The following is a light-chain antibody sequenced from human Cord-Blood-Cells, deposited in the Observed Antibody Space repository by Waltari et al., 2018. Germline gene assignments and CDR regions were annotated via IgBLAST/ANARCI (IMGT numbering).Light chain of an antibody. CDR2: GAS. V-gene: IGKV3-15*01. CDR3: QQYNNWPPAT. J-gene: IGKJ1*01. Sequence: EIAMTQSPATLSVSPGERCTLPWRASQSVSSSLAWYQQKPGQAPRLLSYGASTRDTGIPARFSGSGSGTEFTLTISSLQSEDFAVYYCQQYNNWPPATFGQGTKVEIK. CDR1: QSVSSS.